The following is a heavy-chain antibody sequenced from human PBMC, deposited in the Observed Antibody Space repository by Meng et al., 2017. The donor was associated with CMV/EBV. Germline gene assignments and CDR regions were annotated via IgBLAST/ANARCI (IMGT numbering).Heavy chain of an antibody. D-gene: IGHD2-15*01. Sequence: SLRLSCAASGFTFDDYGMSWVRQAPGKGLEWVSVIYSGGSTYYADSVKGRFTISRDNSKNTLYLKMNSLRAEDTAVYYCARGTPQFDPWGQGTLVTVSS. CDR1: GFTFDDYG. V-gene: IGHV3-66*02. J-gene: IGHJ5*02. CDR2: IYSGGST. CDR3: ARGTPQFDP.